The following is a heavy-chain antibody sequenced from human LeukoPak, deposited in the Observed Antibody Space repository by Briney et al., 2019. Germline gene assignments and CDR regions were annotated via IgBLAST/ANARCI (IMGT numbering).Heavy chain of an antibody. J-gene: IGHJ4*02. D-gene: IGHD4-17*01. CDR2: ISSRGDST. CDR3: AKGPRPDITVPNTVEK. V-gene: IGHV3-23*01. Sequence: GGSLRLSCAASGFTFSNYAMSWVRQVPGRGLEWVSTISSRGDSTYDADSVKGRFTISRDNSKNSLYLQMNSVRAEDTAVYYCAKGPRPDITVPNTVEKWGQGTLVTVSS. CDR1: GFTFSNYA.